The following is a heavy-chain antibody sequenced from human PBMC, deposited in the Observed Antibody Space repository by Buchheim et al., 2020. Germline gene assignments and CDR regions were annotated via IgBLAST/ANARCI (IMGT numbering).Heavy chain of an antibody. CDR3: ARMYYYDSSGLLFDP. J-gene: IGHJ5*02. CDR1: DGSFSGYQ. Sequence: QVQLQQWGAGLLKPSETLSLTCAIYDGSFSGYQWSWIRQPPGKGLEWIGEIDHGGSTNYNPSLKSRVTISLDTSANQFSLKLTSVTAADTAVYYCARMYYYDSSGLLFDPWGQG. CDR2: IDHGGST. D-gene: IGHD3-22*01. V-gene: IGHV4-34*01.